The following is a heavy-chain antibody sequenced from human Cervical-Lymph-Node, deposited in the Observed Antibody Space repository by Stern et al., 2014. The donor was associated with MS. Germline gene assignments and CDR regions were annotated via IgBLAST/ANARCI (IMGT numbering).Heavy chain of an antibody. CDR1: GGSISSGDNY. Sequence: VQLVESGPGLVKPSQTLSLTCTVSGGSISSGDNYWSWIRQPPGKGPEWIGYIHYSGGTYFNPSLKSRATISADTSKNQFSLNLNSMTAADTAVYYCARVPDYGDAFFDYWGQGILVTVSS. V-gene: IGHV4-30-4*01. J-gene: IGHJ4*02. CDR3: ARVPDYGDAFFDY. CDR2: IHYSGGT. D-gene: IGHD4-17*01.